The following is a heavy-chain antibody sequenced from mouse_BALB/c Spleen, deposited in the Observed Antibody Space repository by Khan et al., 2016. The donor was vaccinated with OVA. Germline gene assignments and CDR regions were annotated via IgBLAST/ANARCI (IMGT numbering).Heavy chain of an antibody. CDR2: INTYTGEQ. CDR3: ARFSYYWYSDV. CDR1: GYTFTNYG. J-gene: IGHJ1*01. D-gene: IGHD6-2*01. Sequence: IQLVQSGPELKKPGETVKISCKASGYTFTNYGMNWVKQAPGKGLKWMGWINTYTGEQTYADDFKGRFVFSLETSASTAYLQISNLKNEDMTTYVCARFSYYWYSDVWGAGTTVTVSA. V-gene: IGHV9-1*02.